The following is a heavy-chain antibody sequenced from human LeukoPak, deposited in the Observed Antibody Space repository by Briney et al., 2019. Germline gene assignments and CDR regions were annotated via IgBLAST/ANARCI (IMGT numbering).Heavy chain of an antibody. V-gene: IGHV1-2*02. J-gene: IGHJ4*02. D-gene: IGHD3-22*01. CDR2: INPNSGGT. CDR1: GYTFTGYY. CDR3: ARVAPGVVVDLDY. Sequence: ASVKVSCKASGYTFTGYYMHWVRQAPGQGLEWMGWINPNSGGTNYAQKFQGRVTMTRDTSISTAYMELSRLRSDDTAVYYCARVAPGVVVDLDYWGQGTLVTVSS.